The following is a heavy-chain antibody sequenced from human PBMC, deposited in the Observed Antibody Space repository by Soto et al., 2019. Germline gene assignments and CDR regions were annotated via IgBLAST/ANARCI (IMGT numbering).Heavy chain of an antibody. V-gene: IGHV3-74*01. J-gene: IGHJ4*02. CDR3: LRGARGDGNFDY. CDR1: GFTLSDHS. Sequence: EVQLVESGGGLVQPGGSLRLSCGASGFTLSDHSMHWVRQRPGKGLVWVSRIYTTGNYADYVKGRFIISRDNAKNTLYLHRIGVRDEDAAVYYCLRGARGDGNFDYWGRGTLVTVSS. CDR2: IYTTG.